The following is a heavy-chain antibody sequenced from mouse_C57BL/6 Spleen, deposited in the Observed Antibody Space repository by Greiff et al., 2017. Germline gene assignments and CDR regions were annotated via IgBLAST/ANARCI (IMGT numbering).Heavy chain of an antibody. CDR2: IRSKSNNYAT. CDR3: VRGGVIYDAPYYFDY. J-gene: IGHJ2*01. V-gene: IGHV10-1*01. D-gene: IGHD2-3*01. Sequence: DGGLVQPKGSLKLSCAASGFSFNTYAMNWVRQAPGKGLEWVARIRSKSNNYATYYADSVKDRFTISRDDSESMLYLQMNNLKTEDTAMYYCVRGGVIYDAPYYFDYWGQGTTLTVSS. CDR1: GFSFNTYA.